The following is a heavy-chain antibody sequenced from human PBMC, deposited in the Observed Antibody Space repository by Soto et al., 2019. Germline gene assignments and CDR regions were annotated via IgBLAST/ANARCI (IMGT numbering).Heavy chain of an antibody. J-gene: IGHJ6*02. CDR2: IYYSGST. V-gene: IGHV4-59*01. D-gene: IGHD2-21*02. CDR3: ARDRSICAGVCYSSSYYYYYGMDV. CDR1: GGSISSYY. Sequence: SETLSLTCTVSGGSISSYYWSWIRQPPGKGLEWIGYIYYSGSTNYNPSLKSRVTISVDTSKNQFSLKLSSVTAADTAVYYCARDRSICAGVCYSSSYYYYYGMDVWGQGTTVTVSS.